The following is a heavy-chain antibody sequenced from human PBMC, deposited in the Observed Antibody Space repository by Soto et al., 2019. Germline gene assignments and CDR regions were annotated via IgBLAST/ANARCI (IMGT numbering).Heavy chain of an antibody. Sequence: GGSLRLSCAASGFTFSDYYMSWIRQAPGKGLEWVSYISSSSSYTNYADSVKGRFTISRDNAKNSLYLQMNSLRAEDTAVYYCATGGDYYDSSGYYPTFDYWGQGTLVTVSS. V-gene: IGHV3-11*06. J-gene: IGHJ4*02. CDR2: ISSSSSYT. CDR1: GFTFSDYY. D-gene: IGHD3-22*01. CDR3: ATGGDYYDSSGYYPTFDY.